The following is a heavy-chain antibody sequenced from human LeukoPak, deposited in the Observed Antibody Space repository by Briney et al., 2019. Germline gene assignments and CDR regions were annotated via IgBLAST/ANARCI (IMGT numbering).Heavy chain of an antibody. D-gene: IGHD2-2*01. CDR1: GFTFSSYA. CDR2: ISYDGSNK. CDR3: ARASGRSSTTRRFPHYYYYMDV. V-gene: IGHV3-30*04. J-gene: IGHJ6*03. Sequence: GGSLRLSCAASGFTFSSYAMHWVRQAPGKGLEWVAVISYDGSNKYSADSVKGRFTISRDNSKNTLYLQMNSLRAEDTAVYYCARASGRSSTTRRFPHYYYYMDVWGKGTTVTVSS.